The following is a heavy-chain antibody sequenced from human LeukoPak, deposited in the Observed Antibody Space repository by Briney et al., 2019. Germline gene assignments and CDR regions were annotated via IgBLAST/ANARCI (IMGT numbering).Heavy chain of an antibody. V-gene: IGHV4-59*08. D-gene: IGHD2/OR15-2a*01. J-gene: IGHJ3*02. CDR1: GGSISSYY. CDR2: IYYSGST. CDR3: ARRFLAFDAFDI. Sequence: PSETLSLTCTVSGGSISSYYWSWIRQPPGKGLEWIGYIYYSGSTNYNPSLKSRVTISVDTSKNQFSLKLSSVTAAGTAVYYCARRFLAFDAFDIWGQGTMVTVSS.